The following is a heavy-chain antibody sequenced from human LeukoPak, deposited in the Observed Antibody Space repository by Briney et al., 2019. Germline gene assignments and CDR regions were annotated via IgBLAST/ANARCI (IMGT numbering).Heavy chain of an antibody. CDR2: ISPDGMTT. J-gene: IGHJ5*02. D-gene: IGHD6-13*01. V-gene: IGHV3-74*01. CDR1: CIYFSRLR. CDR3: ARTRSFPVAGALET. Sequence: GSLRLSCAGACIYFSRLRMHRVPQDPGKGLVWVSRISPDGMTTIHADSVKGRFTVSRDNARNTLYLQMNSLRAEDTAVYYCARTRSFPVAGALETWGQGTLVTVSS.